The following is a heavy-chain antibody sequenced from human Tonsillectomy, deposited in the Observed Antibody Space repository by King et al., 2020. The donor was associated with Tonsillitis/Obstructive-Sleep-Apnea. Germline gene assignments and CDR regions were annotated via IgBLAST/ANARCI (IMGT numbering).Heavy chain of an antibody. CDR3: TRAKIAAAGDLDY. J-gene: IGHJ4*02. Sequence: VQLVESGGGLVQPGGSLKLSCAASGFTFSGSAMHWVRQASGKGLEWVGRIRSKANSYATAYAASVKGRFTISRDDTKNTAYLQMNSLKTEDTAVYYCTRAKIAAAGDLDYWGQGPLVTVSS. CDR1: GFTFSGSA. CDR2: IRSKANSYAT. V-gene: IGHV3-73*01. D-gene: IGHD6-13*01.